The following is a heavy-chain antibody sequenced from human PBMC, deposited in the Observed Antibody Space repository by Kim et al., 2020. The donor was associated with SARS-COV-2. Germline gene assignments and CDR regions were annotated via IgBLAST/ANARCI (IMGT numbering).Heavy chain of an antibody. Sequence: ASVKVSCKASGYTFTSYYMHWVRQAPGQGLEWMGIINPSGGSTSYAQKFQGRVTMTRDTSTSTVYMELSSLRSEDTAVYYCARDRDQWLGGNYFDYWGQGTLVTVSS. CDR1: GYTFTSYY. V-gene: IGHV1-46*01. CDR2: INPSGGST. CDR3: ARDRDQWLGGNYFDY. D-gene: IGHD6-19*01. J-gene: IGHJ4*02.